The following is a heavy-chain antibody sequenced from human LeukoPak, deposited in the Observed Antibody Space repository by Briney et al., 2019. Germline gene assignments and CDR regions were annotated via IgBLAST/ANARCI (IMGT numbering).Heavy chain of an antibody. V-gene: IGHV5-51*01. CDR1: GYSFTSYW. D-gene: IGHD6-19*01. J-gene: IGHJ4*02. CDR2: IYHGDSDT. CDR3: ARQWLASFDY. Sequence: GESLKISCKGSGYSFTSYWIGWVRQMPGKGLEWMGIIYHGDSDTRYSPSFQGQVTISADKSISAAYLQWSSPKASDTAMYYCARQWLASFDYWGQGTLVTVSS.